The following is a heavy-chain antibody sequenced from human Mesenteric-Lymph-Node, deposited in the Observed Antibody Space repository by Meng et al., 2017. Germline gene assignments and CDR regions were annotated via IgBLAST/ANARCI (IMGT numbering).Heavy chain of an antibody. V-gene: IGHV3-66*02. CDR2: IYSGGST. J-gene: IGHJ4*02. CDR1: GFTVSSNY. CDR3: ARDRIVGATSGPKDY. Sequence: GESLKISCAASGFTVSSNYMSWVRQAPGKGLEWVSVIYSGGSTYYADSVKGRFTISRDNSKNTLYLQMNSLRAEDTAVYYCARDRIVGATSGPKDYWGQGTLVTVSS. D-gene: IGHD1-26*01.